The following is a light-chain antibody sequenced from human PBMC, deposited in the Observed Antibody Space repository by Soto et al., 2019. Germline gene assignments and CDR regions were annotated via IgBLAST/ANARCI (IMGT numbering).Light chain of an antibody. CDR1: QDVTHY. V-gene: IGKV1-27*01. Sequence: DIQMTQSPSSVSASVGDRVTLSCRASQDVTHYVAWYQQSPGKVPKLLIYDASTLQSGVPSRFSGSGSGTEFTLTISGLQPEDVATYCCQRYNSASLTFGGGTTVDIK. J-gene: IGKJ4*01. CDR2: DAS. CDR3: QRYNSASLT.